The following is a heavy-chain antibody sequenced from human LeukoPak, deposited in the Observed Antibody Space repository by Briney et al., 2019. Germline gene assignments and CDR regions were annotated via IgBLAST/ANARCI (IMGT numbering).Heavy chain of an antibody. CDR1: GFTFSIYA. CDR3: AKVVMWFGELSPARYHFDY. J-gene: IGHJ4*02. V-gene: IGHV3-23*01. Sequence: GGSLRLSCAASGFTFSIYAMSWVRQAPGKGLEWVSSISGTGGTTYYADSVKGRFTISRDNPKNTLYLQMNSMRAEDTVVYYCAKVVMWFGELSPARYHFDYWGQGTLVTVSS. D-gene: IGHD3-10*01. CDR2: ISGTGGTT.